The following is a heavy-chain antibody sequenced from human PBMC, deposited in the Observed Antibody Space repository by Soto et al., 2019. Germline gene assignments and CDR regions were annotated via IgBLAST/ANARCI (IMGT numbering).Heavy chain of an antibody. Sequence: PSQTLSLTCAISGYSVSSNSAAWNWIRQSPSGGLEWLGRTYYRSKWYSVSAVSVKSRITINPDTSKNQFSLQLNSVTPEDTAVYYCARDVAPNWFDPWGQGTLVTVSS. J-gene: IGHJ5*02. CDR1: GYSVSSNSAA. CDR3: ARDVAPNWFDP. CDR2: TYYRSKWYS. D-gene: IGHD5-12*01. V-gene: IGHV6-1*01.